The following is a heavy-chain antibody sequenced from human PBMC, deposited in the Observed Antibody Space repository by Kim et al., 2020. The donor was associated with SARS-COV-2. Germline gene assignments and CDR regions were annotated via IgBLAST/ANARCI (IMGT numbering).Heavy chain of an antibody. J-gene: IGHJ4*02. CDR3: ARGTAVAGPYFDY. CDR2: IFSGGGT. CDR1: GFIVSTNY. D-gene: IGHD6-19*01. V-gene: IGHV3-53*01. Sequence: GGSLRLSCAVSGFIVSTNYMTWVRQAPGKGLEWVSVIFSGGGTYYADSVKGRFTISRDNSKNTVYLQMNILRAEDTAVYYCARGTAVAGPYFDYWGQGTL.